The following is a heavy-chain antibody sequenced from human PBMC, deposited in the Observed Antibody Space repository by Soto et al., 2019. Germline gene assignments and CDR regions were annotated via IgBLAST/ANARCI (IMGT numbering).Heavy chain of an antibody. CDR3: TRSSSTVTTLDY. CDR1: GGSISSGGYS. Sequence: SETLSLTCAVSGGSISSGGYSWSWIRQPPGKGLEWVGYIYHSGSTYYNPSLKSRVTISIDRSKNQFSLKLSSVTAADTAVYYCTRSSSTVTTLDYWGQGTLVTVS. CDR2: IYHSGST. D-gene: IGHD2-2*01. J-gene: IGHJ4*02. V-gene: IGHV4-30-2*01.